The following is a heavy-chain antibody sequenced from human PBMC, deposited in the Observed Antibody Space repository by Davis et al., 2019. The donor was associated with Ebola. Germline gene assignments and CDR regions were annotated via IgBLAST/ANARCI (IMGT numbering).Heavy chain of an antibody. CDR3: ARAMITFGGVIDI. CDR1: GGSVSSGSYY. Sequence: SETLSLTCTVSGGSVSSGSYYWSWIRQPPEKGLEWVGYIYYSGSTNCNPSLKSRVTISVDTSKNQFSLKLSSVTAADTAVYYCARAMITFGGVIDIWGQGTLVTVSS. V-gene: IGHV4-61*01. D-gene: IGHD3-16*01. J-gene: IGHJ5*02. CDR2: IYYSGST.